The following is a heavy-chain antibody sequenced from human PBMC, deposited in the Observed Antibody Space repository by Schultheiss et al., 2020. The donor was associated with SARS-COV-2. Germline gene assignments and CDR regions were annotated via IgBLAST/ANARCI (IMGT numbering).Heavy chain of an antibody. CDR2: INHSGST. J-gene: IGHJ4*02. CDR3: ARGLLYSSGWFGDY. V-gene: IGHV4-4*02. CDR1: GGSISSSNW. D-gene: IGHD6-19*01. Sequence: SETLSLTCAVSGGSISSSNWWSWIRQPPGKGLEWIGEINHSGSTNYNPSLKSRVTISVDTSKNQFSLKLSSVTAADTAVYYCARGLLYSSGWFGDYWGQGTLVTVSS.